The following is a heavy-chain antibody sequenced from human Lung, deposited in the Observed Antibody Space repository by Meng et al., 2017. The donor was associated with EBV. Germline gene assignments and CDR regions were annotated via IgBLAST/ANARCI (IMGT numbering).Heavy chain of an antibody. V-gene: IGHV4-31*03. CDR3: ARYVFDSSSLYSNWFDP. CDR1: GGSISRCTYY. J-gene: IGHJ5*02. D-gene: IGHD3-22*01. Sequence: QGQLKESGPALVKPSQTLSLTCTVSGGSISRCTYYWGWIRQLPGKGLEWIAYIHYSGSTYYSPSLKSRVTISVDTSKNQLSLKLSSMTAADTAVYYCARYVFDSSSLYSNWFDPWGQGTLVTVSS. CDR2: IHYSGST.